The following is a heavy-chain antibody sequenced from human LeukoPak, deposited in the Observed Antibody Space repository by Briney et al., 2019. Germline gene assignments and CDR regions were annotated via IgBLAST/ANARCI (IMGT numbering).Heavy chain of an antibody. J-gene: IGHJ4*02. D-gene: IGHD3-10*01. CDR3: ASDIYGSQPSDY. Sequence: ASVKVSCKASGGTFRDFAVSWVRQAPGQGLEWMGGIVPIFDTPNYAQRFEDRVTITTDEATNTAYMELTGLRSEDTAVYYCASDIYGSQPSDYWGQGTLVIVSS. CDR1: GGTFRDFA. V-gene: IGHV1-69*05. CDR2: IVPIFDTP.